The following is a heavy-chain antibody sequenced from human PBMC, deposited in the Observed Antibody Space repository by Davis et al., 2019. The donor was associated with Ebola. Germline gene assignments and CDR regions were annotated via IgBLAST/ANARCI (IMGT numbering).Heavy chain of an antibody. Sequence: HSQTLSLTCGISGDGVSVNSGGWNWIRQSPSRGLEWLGRTYYNSRWYHDYAVSVQGRITINPDTSKNQLSLQLNSVTPEDTAVYYCVRGWGRSGLDVWGQGTTVTVSS. D-gene: IGHD3-16*01. CDR2: TYYNSRWYH. CDR1: GDGVSVNSGG. J-gene: IGHJ6*02. CDR3: VRGWGRSGLDV. V-gene: IGHV6-1*01.